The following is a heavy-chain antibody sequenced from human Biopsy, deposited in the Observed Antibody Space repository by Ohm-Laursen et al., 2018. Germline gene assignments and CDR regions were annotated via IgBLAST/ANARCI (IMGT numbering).Heavy chain of an antibody. D-gene: IGHD5/OR15-5a*01. CDR2: IYNSGST. V-gene: IGHV4-59*01. CDR3: ARGEAGVYDALDI. J-gene: IGHJ3*02. CDR1: GGPISSYY. Sequence: PSQTLSLTCSVSGGPISSYYWNWIRQPPGKGLEWIGYIYNSGSTNYNPSLKSRVTISVAVDTSKSQFSLRLSSVTAADTAMYYCARGEAGVYDALDIWGQGTMVIVSS.